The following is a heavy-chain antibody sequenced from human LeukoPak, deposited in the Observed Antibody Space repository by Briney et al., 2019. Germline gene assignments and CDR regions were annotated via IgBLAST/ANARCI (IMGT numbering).Heavy chain of an antibody. D-gene: IGHD5-12*01. CDR3: ARYIAGANWFDP. CDR2: TRNTGSST. J-gene: IGHJ5*02. CDR1: GFTFSSYA. V-gene: IGHV3-23*01. Sequence: PGGSLRLSCAASGFTFSSYAMNWVRQAPGKGLEWVSGTRNTGSSTYYADSVKGRFTISRDNAKNSLYLQMNSLRAEDTAVYYCARYIAGANWFDPWGQGTLVTVSS.